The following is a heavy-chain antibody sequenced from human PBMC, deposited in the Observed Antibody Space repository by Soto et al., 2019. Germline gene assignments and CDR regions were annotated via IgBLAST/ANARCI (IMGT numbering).Heavy chain of an antibody. CDR2: IYYSGST. CDR1: GGSISSSSYY. Sequence: SETLSLTCTVSGGSISSSSYYWGWIRQPPGKGLEWIGSIYYSGSTYYNPSLKSRVTISVDTSKNQLSLKLSSVTAADTAVYYCARLTGYYDSSGYGYFDYWGQGTLVTVLL. V-gene: IGHV4-39*01. CDR3: ARLTGYYDSSGYGYFDY. J-gene: IGHJ4*02. D-gene: IGHD3-22*01.